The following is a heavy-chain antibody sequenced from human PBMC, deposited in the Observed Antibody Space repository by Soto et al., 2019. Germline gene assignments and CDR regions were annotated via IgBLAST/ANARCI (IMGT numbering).Heavy chain of an antibody. D-gene: IGHD1-1*01. CDR3: ASYGKKNGTTLVVDRGNYHYYGMDV. Sequence: SVKVSCKASGGTFSSYAISWVRQAPGQGLEWMGGIIPIFGTANYAQKFQGRVTITADESTSTAYMELSSLRSEATAVYYCASYGKKNGTTLVVDRGNYHYYGMDVWGQGTTVTVSS. CDR2: IIPIFGTA. V-gene: IGHV1-69*13. J-gene: IGHJ6*02. CDR1: GGTFSSYA.